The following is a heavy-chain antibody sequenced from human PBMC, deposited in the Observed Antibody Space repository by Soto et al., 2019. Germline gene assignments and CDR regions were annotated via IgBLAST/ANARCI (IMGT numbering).Heavy chain of an antibody. Sequence: QVQLVQSGAEVKKPGASVKVSCKASGYTFTGYYMHWVRQAPGQGLEWMGWINPNSGGTNYAQKLQGWVTMTRDPASSTAYMELSRLRSDDTAVYYCARDSSSSFSGGSSWFDPWGQGTLVTVSS. V-gene: IGHV1-2*04. D-gene: IGHD1-26*01. CDR2: INPNSGGT. CDR3: ARDSSSSFSGGSSWFDP. J-gene: IGHJ5*02. CDR1: GYTFTGYY.